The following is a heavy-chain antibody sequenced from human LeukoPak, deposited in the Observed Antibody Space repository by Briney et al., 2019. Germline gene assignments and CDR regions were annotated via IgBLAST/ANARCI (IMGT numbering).Heavy chain of an antibody. D-gene: IGHD3-10*01. J-gene: IGHJ4*02. CDR3: AKYYHDSGSYPDS. CDR2: IRGSGGDT. Sequence: GGSLRLSCAASGFTFSNYAMSWVRQAPGKGLEWVSTIRGSGGDTCYADSVRGRFTISRANSKNTLYLQMSSLRAEDTAVYYCAKYYHDSGSYPDSWGQGTLVTVSS. CDR1: GFTFSNYA. V-gene: IGHV3-23*01.